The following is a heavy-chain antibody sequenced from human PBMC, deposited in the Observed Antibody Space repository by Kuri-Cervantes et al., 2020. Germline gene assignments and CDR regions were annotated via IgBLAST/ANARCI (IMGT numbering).Heavy chain of an antibody. CDR3: ARDGAAYFDASGSFVTFSDY. CDR2: ISSSSSTI. D-gene: IGHD3-22*01. CDR1: GFTFSSYS. J-gene: IGHJ4*02. Sequence: GESLKISCAASGFTFSSYSMNWVRQAPGKGLEWVSYISSSSSTIYYADSVKGRFTISRDNAKNSLYLQMNSLRDEDTAVYYCARDGAAYFDASGSFVTFSDYWGQGALVTVSS. V-gene: IGHV3-48*02.